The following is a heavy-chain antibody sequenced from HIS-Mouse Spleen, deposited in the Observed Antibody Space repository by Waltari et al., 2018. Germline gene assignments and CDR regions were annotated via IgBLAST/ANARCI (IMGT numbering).Heavy chain of an antibody. CDR3: AREIPYSSSWYDWYFDL. V-gene: IGHV4-39*07. Sequence: QLQLQESGPGLVKPSETLSLTCTVSGGSISSSSYYWGWARQPPGKGLEWIGRIYYSGNTYDNPTLKSRVTISVDTSKNQFSRNLSSVTAADTAVYYCAREIPYSSSWYDWYFDLWGRGTLVTVSS. CDR2: IYYSGNT. CDR1: GGSISSSSYY. D-gene: IGHD6-13*01. J-gene: IGHJ2*01.